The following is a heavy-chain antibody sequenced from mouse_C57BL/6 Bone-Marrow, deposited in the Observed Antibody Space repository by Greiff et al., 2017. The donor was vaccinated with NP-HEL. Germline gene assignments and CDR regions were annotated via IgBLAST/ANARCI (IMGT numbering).Heavy chain of an antibody. CDR2: YPGSGNTY. Sequence: VQLKESGPELVKPGASVKMSCKASGYTFTDYYMHWVKQKPGKGLEWIGEIYPGSGNTYYNEKFKGKATLTADTSSSTAYMQLSSLTSEDSAVYFCARGYGNYGYFEVWGTGTTVTVSS. J-gene: IGHJ1*03. CDR1: YTFTDYYM. CDR3: RGYGNYGYFEV. D-gene: IGHD2-1*01. V-gene: IGHV1-83*01.